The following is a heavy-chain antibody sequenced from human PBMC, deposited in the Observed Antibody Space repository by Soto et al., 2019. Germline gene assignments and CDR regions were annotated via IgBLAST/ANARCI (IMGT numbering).Heavy chain of an antibody. Sequence: SETLSLTCTVSGGSMGGYYWSWIRQPAGKGLEYIGHIYTSGSTNYDPSLKSRVTMSRDMSENQFSLRLNSVTAADTAVYYCARGSDAYAFDIWGQGTMVTVSS. CDR2: IYTSGST. CDR3: ARGSDAYAFDI. CDR1: GGSMGGYY. D-gene: IGHD2-2*01. V-gene: IGHV4-4*07. J-gene: IGHJ3*02.